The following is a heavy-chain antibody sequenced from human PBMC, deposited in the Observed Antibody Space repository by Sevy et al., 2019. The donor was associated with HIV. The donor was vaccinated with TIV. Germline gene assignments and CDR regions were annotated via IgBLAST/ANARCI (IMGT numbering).Heavy chain of an antibody. V-gene: IGHV4-59*01. D-gene: IGHD5-12*01. CDR2: IYYSGST. CDR3: ARRATGDPYYFDY. J-gene: IGHJ4*02. Sequence: SETLSLTCTVSGGSISSYYWSWIRQPPGKGLEWIGYIYYSGSTNYNPSLKSRVTISVDTSKNQFSLKLGSVTAADTAVYYCARRATGDPYYFDYWGQGTLVTVSS. CDR1: GGSISSYY.